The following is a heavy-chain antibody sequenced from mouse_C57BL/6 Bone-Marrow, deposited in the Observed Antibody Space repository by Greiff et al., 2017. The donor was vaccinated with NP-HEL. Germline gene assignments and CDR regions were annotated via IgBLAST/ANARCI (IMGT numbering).Heavy chain of an antibody. V-gene: IGHV1-85*01. CDR2: IYPRNGST. CDR1: GYTFTSYD. D-gene: IGHD2-4*01. CDR3: GDDYDDGVAY. Sequence: VKLMESGPELVKPGASVKLSCKASGYTFTSYDINWVKQRPGQGLEWIGWIYPRNGSTKYNEKFKGKATLTVDTSSSTAYMELHSLTSEDSAVYFCGDDYDDGVAYWGQGTLVTVSA. J-gene: IGHJ3*01.